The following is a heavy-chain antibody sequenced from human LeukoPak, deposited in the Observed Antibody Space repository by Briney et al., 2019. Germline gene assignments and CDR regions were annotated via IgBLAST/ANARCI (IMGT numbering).Heavy chain of an antibody. Sequence: ISWVRQAPGQGLEWMGWISAYNGNTNYAQKLQGRVTMTTDTSTSTAYMELRSLRSDDTAVYYCARVSYYYDSSGYYLDYFDYWGQGTLVTVSS. CDR2: ISAYNGNT. CDR3: ARVSYYYDSSGYYLDYFDY. V-gene: IGHV1-18*01. D-gene: IGHD3-22*01. J-gene: IGHJ4*02.